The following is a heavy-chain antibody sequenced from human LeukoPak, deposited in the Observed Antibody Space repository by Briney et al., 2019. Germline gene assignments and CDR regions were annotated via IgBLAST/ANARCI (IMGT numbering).Heavy chain of an antibody. D-gene: IGHD6-13*01. CDR1: GGSISSSRYS. V-gene: IGHV4-39*01. Sequence: SETLSFTCTVSGGSISSSRYSWGWIRQPPGKGLEWIGSIYYNGSTYYNPSLKSRVTISVDTSKKQFSLKLSSVTAADTAVYYCARQYSNNWYDDRGWFDPWGQGTLVTVSS. CDR2: IYYNGST. J-gene: IGHJ5*02. CDR3: ARQYSNNWYDDRGWFDP.